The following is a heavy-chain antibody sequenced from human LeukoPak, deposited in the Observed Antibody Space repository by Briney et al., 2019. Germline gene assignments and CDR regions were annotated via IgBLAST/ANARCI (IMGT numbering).Heavy chain of an antibody. J-gene: IGHJ5*02. D-gene: IGHD2-2*01. Sequence: SVKVSCKASGGTYSSYAISWVRQAPGQGLEWMGGIIPIFGTANYAQKFQGRVTITADESTSTAYMELSSLRSEDTAVYYCAREYCSSTSCYHNWFDPWGQGTLVTVSS. V-gene: IGHV1-69*01. CDR2: IIPIFGTA. CDR1: GGTYSSYA. CDR3: AREYCSSTSCYHNWFDP.